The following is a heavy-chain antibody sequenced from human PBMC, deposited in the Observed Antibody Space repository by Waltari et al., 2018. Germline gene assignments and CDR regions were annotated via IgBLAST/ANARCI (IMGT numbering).Heavy chain of an antibody. D-gene: IGHD3-9*01. CDR3: ARGVRYFDWLLENFDY. CDR1: GGSVSSGSYY. J-gene: IGHJ4*02. CDR2: IYYSGST. Sequence: QVQLQESGPGLVKPSETLSLTCTVSGGSVSSGSYYWSWIRQPPGKGLEWIGYIYYSGSTNYNPSLKSRVTISVDTSKNQFSLKLSSVTAADTAVYYCARGVRYFDWLLENFDYWGQGTLVTVSS. V-gene: IGHV4-61*01.